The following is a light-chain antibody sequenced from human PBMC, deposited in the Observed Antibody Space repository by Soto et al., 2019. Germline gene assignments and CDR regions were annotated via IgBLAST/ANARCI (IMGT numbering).Light chain of an antibody. CDR2: SHS. J-gene: IGLJ1*01. V-gene: IGLV1-44*01. CDR1: TSNIGANT. Sequence: QSVLTQPPSASGTPGRRVAFSCSGSTSNIGANTVNWYQQLPGAAPKLLIYSHSQRPSGVPDRFSGSKSGTSASLAISGPQPDDEADYFCAAWDDSLNGYVFGTGTKVTVL. CDR3: AAWDDSLNGYV.